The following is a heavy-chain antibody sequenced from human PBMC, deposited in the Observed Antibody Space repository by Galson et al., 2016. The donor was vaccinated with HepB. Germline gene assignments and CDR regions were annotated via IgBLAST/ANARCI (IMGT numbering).Heavy chain of an antibody. CDR3: ARDRGDFVGMDV. Sequence: SLRLSCAASGFTFSSYSMNWVRQAPGKGLEWVSSISSSGTYIYYADSVKGRFTISRDNAKNSLYLQMNSLRAVDTAVYYCARDRGDFVGMDVWGQGTTVTVSS. V-gene: IGHV3-21*01. D-gene: IGHD2-21*02. CDR1: GFTFSSYS. J-gene: IGHJ6*02. CDR2: ISSSGTYI.